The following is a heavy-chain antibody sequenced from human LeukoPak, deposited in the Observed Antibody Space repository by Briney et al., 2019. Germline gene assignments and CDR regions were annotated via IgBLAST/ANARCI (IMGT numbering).Heavy chain of an antibody. J-gene: IGHJ4*02. CDR1: GFTFSSYG. D-gene: IGHD3-22*01. CDR3: AKDRWADYYDSSGPLDY. V-gene: IGHV3-23*01. Sequence: GGSLRLSCAASGFTFSSYGMSWVRQAPGKGLEWVSAISGSGGSTYYADSVKGRLTISRDNSKNTLYLQMNSLRAEDTAVYYCAKDRWADYYDSSGPLDYWGQGTLVTVSS. CDR2: ISGSGGST.